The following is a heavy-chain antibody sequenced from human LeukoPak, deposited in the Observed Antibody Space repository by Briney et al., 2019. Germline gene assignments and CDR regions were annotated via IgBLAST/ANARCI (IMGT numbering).Heavy chain of an antibody. J-gene: IGHJ4*02. Sequence: PSEALSLTCTVSDASFSSYYWAWLRQPAGKGLEWIGRIYTTGRTTYNPSLNSRITMSIDTSKNQFSLNLNSVTAADTAVYYCARDMAVLRGVLRPFDYWGQGNLVTVSS. CDR3: ARDMAVLRGVLRPFDY. CDR2: IYTTGRT. D-gene: IGHD3-10*01. CDR1: DASFSSYY. V-gene: IGHV4-4*07.